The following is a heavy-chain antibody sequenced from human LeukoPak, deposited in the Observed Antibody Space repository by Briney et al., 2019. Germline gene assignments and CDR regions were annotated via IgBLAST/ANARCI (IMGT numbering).Heavy chain of an antibody. D-gene: IGHD6-13*01. J-gene: IGHJ5*02. CDR3: AREYRSSWYLNWFDP. Sequence: SETLSLTCTVSGGSISSSSYYWGWIRQPPGKGLEWIGSIYYSGSTYYNPSLKSRVTISVDTSKNQFSLKLSSVTAADTAVYYCAREYRSSWYLNWFDPWGQGTLVTVSS. CDR1: GGSISSSSYY. CDR2: IYYSGST. V-gene: IGHV4-39*02.